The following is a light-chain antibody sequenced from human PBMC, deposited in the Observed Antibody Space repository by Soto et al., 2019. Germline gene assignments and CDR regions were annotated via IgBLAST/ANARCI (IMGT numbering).Light chain of an antibody. Sequence: QSVLTQPASVSGSPGQSITISCTGTSSDVGGYNYVSWYQQHPGKAPKLMIYEVSNRPSGVSNRFSGSKSGTTASLTISGLQAEDEADYYCSSYTSSSTYVFGTGTKLTV. J-gene: IGLJ1*01. CDR3: SSYTSSSTYV. V-gene: IGLV2-14*01. CDR1: SSDVGGYNY. CDR2: EVS.